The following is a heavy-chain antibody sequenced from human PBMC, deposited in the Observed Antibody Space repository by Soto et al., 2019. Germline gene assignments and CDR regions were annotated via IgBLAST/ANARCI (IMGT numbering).Heavy chain of an antibody. V-gene: IGHV2-26*01. CDR1: GFSLSKARMG. Sequence: QVTLKESGTVLVKPTETLTLTCTVSGFSLSKARMGVSWIRQPPGKALEWLAHIFWNDERSYNTSLKSRLTISRDTSKSQVVLTMTNVDPVDTGTYFCARALREELPIYYFDSWGQGTLVTVSS. CDR2: IFWNDER. CDR3: ARALREELPIYYFDS. D-gene: IGHD1-7*01. J-gene: IGHJ4*02.